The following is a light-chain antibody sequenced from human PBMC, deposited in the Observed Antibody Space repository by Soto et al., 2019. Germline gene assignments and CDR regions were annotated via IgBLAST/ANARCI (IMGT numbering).Light chain of an antibody. V-gene: IGKV1-12*01. J-gene: IGKJ4*01. CDR3: QQAHSFPLT. CDR2: DTS. CDR1: QDVSTW. Sequence: DIQMTQSPSSVSASVGDRVTITCRASQDVSTWLAWYQHKPGKAPNLLIHDTSILQSGVPSRFSGSGSGTGFTLTISSLQPEDFATYYCQQAHSFPLTFGGGTKVDIK.